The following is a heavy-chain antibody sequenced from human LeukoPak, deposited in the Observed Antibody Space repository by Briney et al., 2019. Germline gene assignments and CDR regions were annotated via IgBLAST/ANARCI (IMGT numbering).Heavy chain of an antibody. CDR2: IYHSGST. CDR3: ARVRLPPYYYYFYYMDV. V-gene: IGHV4-38-2*02. Sequence: PSETLSLTCTVSGYSISSGYYWGWIRQPPGKGLEWIGSIYHSGSTYYNPSLKSRVTISVDTSKNQFSLKVTSVTAADAAVYYCARVRLPPYYYYFYYMDVWGTGTTVTVSS. J-gene: IGHJ6*03. D-gene: IGHD5-18*01. CDR1: GYSISSGYY.